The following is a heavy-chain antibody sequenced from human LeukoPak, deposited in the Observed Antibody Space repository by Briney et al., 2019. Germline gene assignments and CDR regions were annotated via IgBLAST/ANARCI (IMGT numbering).Heavy chain of an antibody. V-gene: IGHV3-33*01. J-gene: IGHJ6*02. Sequence: PGTSLRLSCAASGFTFSSYGMHWVRQAPGRGLEWVAVIWKDGSTKYYADTVRGRFTISRDNSKNTLDLQVNSLRAEDTAVYYRARFFYGSSYYYGMDVWGQGTTVTVSS. CDR2: IWKDGSTK. CDR1: GFTFSSYG. D-gene: IGHD3-10*01. CDR3: ARFFYGSSYYYGMDV.